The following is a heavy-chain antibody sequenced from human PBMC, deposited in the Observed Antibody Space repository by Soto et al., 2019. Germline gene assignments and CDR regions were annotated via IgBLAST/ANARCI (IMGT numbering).Heavy chain of an antibody. CDR3: ARVMPYDFWSGYLTPGWFDP. V-gene: IGHV1-18*01. Sequence: ASVKVSCKASGYTFTSYGISWVRQAPGQGLEWMGWISAYNGNTNYAQKLQGRVTMTTDTSTSTAYMELRSLRSDDTAVYYCARVMPYDFWSGYLTPGWFDPWGPGTLVTVSS. D-gene: IGHD3-3*01. CDR1: GYTFTSYG. J-gene: IGHJ5*02. CDR2: ISAYNGNT.